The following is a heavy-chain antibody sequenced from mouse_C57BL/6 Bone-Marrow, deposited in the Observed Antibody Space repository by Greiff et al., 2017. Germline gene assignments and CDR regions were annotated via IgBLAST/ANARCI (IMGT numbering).Heavy chain of an antibody. V-gene: IGHV5-9*01. CDR3: SRQVTTVLATKYFDV. CDR2: ISGGGGNT. Sequence: DVMLVESGGGLVKPGGSLKLSCAASGFTFSSYTMSWVRQTPEKRLQWVAAISGGGGNTYYPDSGKGRFTISRDNDKNILYLQMSSLRSEDTALYYCSRQVTTVLATKYFDVWGTGTTVTVSS. D-gene: IGHD1-1*01. CDR1: GFTFSSYT. J-gene: IGHJ1*03.